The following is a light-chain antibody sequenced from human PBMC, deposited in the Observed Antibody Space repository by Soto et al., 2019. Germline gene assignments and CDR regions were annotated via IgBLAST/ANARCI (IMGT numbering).Light chain of an antibody. CDR3: QLYSGSPWT. V-gene: IGKV3-20*01. CDR2: GVS. J-gene: IGKJ1*01. CDR1: QTINHKY. Sequence: EIVLTQSPGTLSLSPGERATLSCRASQTINHKYLAWFQQEPGQTPRLLIHGVSIRATGIPHRFSGSGSGTAFPLTISRLEPEDFPVYYCQLYSGSPWTFGQGTKVEIK.